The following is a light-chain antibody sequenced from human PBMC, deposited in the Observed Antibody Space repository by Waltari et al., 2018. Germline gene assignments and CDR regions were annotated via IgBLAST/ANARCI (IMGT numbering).Light chain of an antibody. CDR3: QQYYSTLWT. J-gene: IGKJ1*01. CDR1: QSVLYSSNNKNY. CDR2: WAS. Sequence: DIVMTQSPDSLAVSLGERAPINCKSRQSVLYSSNNKNYLAWYQQKPGQPPKLLIYWASTRESGVPDRFSGSGSGTDFTLTISSLQAEDVAVYYCQQYYSTLWTFGQGTKVEIK. V-gene: IGKV4-1*01.